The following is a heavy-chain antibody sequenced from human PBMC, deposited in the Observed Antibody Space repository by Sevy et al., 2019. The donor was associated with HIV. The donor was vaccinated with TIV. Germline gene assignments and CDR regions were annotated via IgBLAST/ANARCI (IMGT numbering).Heavy chain of an antibody. CDR1: GFTFSNHV. CDR2: GSGSGSNT. CDR3: VRRSSYSDSSGYYSFDY. V-gene: IGHV3-23*01. Sequence: GGSLRLSCAASGFTFSNHVMNWVRQAPVKGLEWVSAGSGSGSNTYYADSVQGRFTISRDNSKNTLYLQMNTLRAEDTAVYYCVRRSSYSDSSGYYSFDYWGQGTLVTVSS. D-gene: IGHD3-22*01. J-gene: IGHJ4*02.